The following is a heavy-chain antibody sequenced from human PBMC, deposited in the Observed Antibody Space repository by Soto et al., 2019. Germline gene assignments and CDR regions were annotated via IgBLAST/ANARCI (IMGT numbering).Heavy chain of an antibody. CDR1: GFSIRDYY. V-gene: IGHV3-11*03. CDR3: ATEIGSTYGYFDY. Sequence: PGGSLRLSCAASGFSIRDYYMNWIRQAPGKGLEWLAYISQSYSYTNYADSVKGRFTISRDNANDSVYLQMNSLRAADTAVYFCATEIGSTYGYFDYWGQGTQVTVSS. D-gene: IGHD4-17*01. J-gene: IGHJ4*02. CDR2: ISQSYSYT.